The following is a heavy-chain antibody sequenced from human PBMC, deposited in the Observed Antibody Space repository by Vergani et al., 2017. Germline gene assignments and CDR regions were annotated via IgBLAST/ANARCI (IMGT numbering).Heavy chain of an antibody. D-gene: IGHD6-19*01. V-gene: IGHV4-59*01. CDR2: IYYSGST. J-gene: IGHJ5*02. CDR3: ARGVAGLFDP. CDR1: GGSISSYY. Sequence: QLQLQESGPGLVKPSETLSLTCTVSGGSISSYYWSWIRQPPGKGLEWIGYIYYSGSTNYNPSRKSRVTISVDTSKNQFSLKLSSVTAADTAVYYCARGVAGLFDPWGQGTLVTVSS.